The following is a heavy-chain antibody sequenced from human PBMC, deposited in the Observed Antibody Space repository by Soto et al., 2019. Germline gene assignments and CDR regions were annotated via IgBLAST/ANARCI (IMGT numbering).Heavy chain of an antibody. CDR1: GYTFTSYG. J-gene: IGHJ6*02. CDR2: ISAYNGST. V-gene: IGHV1-18*01. D-gene: IGHD2-2*01. CDR3: ARDMVPAVNYYYGMDV. Sequence: ASVKVSCKASGYTFTSYGISWVRQAPGQGLEWMGWISAYNGSTNYAQKLQGRVTMTTDTSTSTAYMELRSLRSDDTAVYYCARDMVPAVNYYYGMDVWGQGTTVTVSS.